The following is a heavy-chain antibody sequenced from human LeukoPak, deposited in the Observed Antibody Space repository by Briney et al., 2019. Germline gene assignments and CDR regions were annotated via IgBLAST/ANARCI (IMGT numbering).Heavy chain of an antibody. J-gene: IGHJ2*01. V-gene: IGHV4-34*01. CDR2: INHSGST. CDR3: AREGIAAPPKWYFDL. D-gene: IGHD6-13*01. Sequence: PSETLSLTCAVYGGSFSGYYWSWIRQPPGKGLEWIGEINHSGSTNYNPSLKSRVTISVDTSKNQFSLKLSSVTAADTAVYYCAREGIAAPPKWYFDLWGRGTLVTVSS. CDR1: GGSFSGYY.